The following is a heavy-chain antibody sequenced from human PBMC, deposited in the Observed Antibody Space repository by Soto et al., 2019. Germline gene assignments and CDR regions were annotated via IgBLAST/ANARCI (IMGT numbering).Heavy chain of an antibody. V-gene: IGHV1-69*01. D-gene: IGHD6-13*01. CDR1: EGTFNSYA. Sequence: QAQVVQSGAEVRKPGSSVKLSCKASEGTFNSYAIAWVRQAPGQGLEWMGGSIPDYNTLNYAQKFQDRVTITADDSTHTVYMELSSLTADDKAVYFCASGASRWYPYFFDSWAQGTLVTVSS. J-gene: IGHJ4*02. CDR2: SIPDYNTL. CDR3: ASGASRWYPYFFDS.